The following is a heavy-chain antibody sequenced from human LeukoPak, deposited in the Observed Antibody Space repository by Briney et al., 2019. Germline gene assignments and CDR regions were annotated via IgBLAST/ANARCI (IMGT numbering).Heavy chain of an antibody. V-gene: IGHV3-9*01. CDR2: ISWNSGSI. D-gene: IGHD4-4*01. J-gene: IGHJ6*02. CDR3: ARVAFPSAWYSNYHHGMDV. Sequence: PGGSLRLSCAASGFTFDDYAMHWVRHAPGKGLEWVSGISWNSGSIGYADSVKGRFTISRDNAKNSLYLQMNSLRAEDTAVYYCARVAFPSAWYSNYHHGMDVWGQGTTVTVSS. CDR1: GFTFDDYA.